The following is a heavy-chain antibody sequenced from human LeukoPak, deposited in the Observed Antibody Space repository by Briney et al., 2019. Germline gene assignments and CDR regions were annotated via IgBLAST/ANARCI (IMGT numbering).Heavy chain of an antibody. CDR3: ARDQRSRNFFSYYMDV. V-gene: IGHV1-18*01. D-gene: IGHD1-7*01. CDR2: ISAYNGHT. J-gene: IGHJ6*03. Sequence: GASVKVSCRASGYTFTDYGVSWVRHAPGQGLEWMGWISAYNGHTNYAQGLQGRVTVTTDTSTSTAYMELRGLRSDDTAVYYCARDQRSRNFFSYYMDVWGEGTTVTVSS. CDR1: GYTFTDYG.